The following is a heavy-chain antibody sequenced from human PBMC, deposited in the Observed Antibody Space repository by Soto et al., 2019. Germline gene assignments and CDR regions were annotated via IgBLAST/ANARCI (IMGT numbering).Heavy chain of an antibody. CDR1: GFSLTTGRVG. CDR3: THRLVGSGQGY. D-gene: IGHD2-15*01. V-gene: IGHV2-5*01. Sequence: QITLEETGPTLVKPTQTLTLTCTFSGFSLTTGRVGVGWIRQPPGKALEWLAVIHWNDDNHYSPSLKSRLTITKDTSKNQVVLTLINMDPVDTATYYCTHRLVGSGQGYWGQGTLVTVSS. CDR2: IHWNDDN. J-gene: IGHJ4*02.